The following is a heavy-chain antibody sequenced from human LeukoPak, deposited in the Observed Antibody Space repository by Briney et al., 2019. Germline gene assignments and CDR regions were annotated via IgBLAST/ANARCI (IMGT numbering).Heavy chain of an antibody. V-gene: IGHV3-11*01. CDR3: ARDRNDYVWGSYRHNYYYYGMDV. J-gene: IGHJ6*02. CDR1: GFTFSDHY. CDR2: ISSSGSTI. D-gene: IGHD3-16*02. Sequence: GGSLRLSCAASGFTFSDHYMSWIRQAPGKGLEWVSYISSSGSTIYYADSVKGRFTISRDNAKNSLYLQMNSLRAEDTAVYYCARDRNDYVWGSYRHNYYYYGMDVWGQGTTVTVSS.